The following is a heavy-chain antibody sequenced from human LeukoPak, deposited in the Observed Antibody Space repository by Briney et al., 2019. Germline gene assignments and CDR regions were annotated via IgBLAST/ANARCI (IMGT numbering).Heavy chain of an antibody. CDR1: GFTFSSYA. CDR2: ISYDGSNK. CDR3: ARVSVAGSSLHDY. D-gene: IGHD6-6*01. V-gene: IGHV3-30*01. J-gene: IGHJ4*02. Sequence: GGSLRLSCAASGFTFSSYAMHWVRQAPGKGLEWVAVISYDGSNKYYADSVKGRFTISRDNSKNTLYLQMNSLRAEDTAVYYCARVSVAGSSLHDYWGQGTLVPVSS.